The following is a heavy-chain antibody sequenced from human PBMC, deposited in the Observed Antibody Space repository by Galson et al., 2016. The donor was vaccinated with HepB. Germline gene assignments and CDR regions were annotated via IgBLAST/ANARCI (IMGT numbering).Heavy chain of an antibody. CDR2: ISYDGRNK. CDR1: GFTFSNYG. V-gene: IGHV3-30*18. J-gene: IGHJ4*02. Sequence: SLRLSCAASGFTFSNYGMHWVRQAPGKGLQWVAVISYDGRNKYYADSVKGRFTISRAISKNTLSLQMNSLRAEDTAVYYCAKNDILAVYSAFDYWGQGTLVTVSS. D-gene: IGHD3-9*01. CDR3: AKNDILAVYSAFDY.